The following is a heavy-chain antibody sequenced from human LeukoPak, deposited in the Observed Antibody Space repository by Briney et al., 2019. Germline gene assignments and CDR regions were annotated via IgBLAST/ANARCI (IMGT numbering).Heavy chain of an antibody. CDR3: ATERVTTESTSGWFDP. Sequence: GASVKASCKVSGYTLTELSMHWVRQAPGKGLEWMGGFDPEDGETIYAQKFQGRVTMTEDTSTDTAYMELSSLRSEDTAVYYCATERVTTESTSGWFDPWGQGTLVTVSS. CDR2: FDPEDGET. D-gene: IGHD4-17*01. V-gene: IGHV1-24*01. J-gene: IGHJ5*02. CDR1: GYTLTELS.